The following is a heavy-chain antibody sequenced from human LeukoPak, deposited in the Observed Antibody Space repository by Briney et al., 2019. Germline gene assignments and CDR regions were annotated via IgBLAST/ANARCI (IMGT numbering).Heavy chain of an antibody. CDR3: EKGSVRGWCGRFAA. CDR2: IDASGGAT. D-gene: IGHD6-19*01. Sequence: IDASGGATYYADSGKGRFTISRDNSKNTFYLQMNSLRADDTAVYSCEKGSVRGWCGRFAAWGQGTLVTVSS. V-gene: IGHV3-23*01. J-gene: IGHJ5*02.